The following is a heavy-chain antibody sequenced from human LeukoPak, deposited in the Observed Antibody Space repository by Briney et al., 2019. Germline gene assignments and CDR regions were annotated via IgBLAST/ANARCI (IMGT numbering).Heavy chain of an antibody. J-gene: IGHJ4*02. CDR1: GFTFSDHY. Sequence: GGSLRLSCAASGFTFSDHYMDWVRQAPGKGLEWVGRTRNKANSYTTEYAASVKGRFTISRDDSKNSLYLQMNSLKTEDTAVYYCARGPPGYCSGGSCYHLVYWGQGALVTVSS. CDR3: ARGPPGYCSGGSCYHLVY. D-gene: IGHD2-15*01. CDR2: TRNKANSYTT. V-gene: IGHV3-72*01.